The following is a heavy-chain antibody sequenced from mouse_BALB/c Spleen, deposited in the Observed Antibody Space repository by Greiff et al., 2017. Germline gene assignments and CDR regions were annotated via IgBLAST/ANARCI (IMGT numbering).Heavy chain of an antibody. J-gene: IGHJ1*01. CDR3: ARGSYYGSSYDYWYFDV. V-gene: IGHV1-9*01. D-gene: IGHD1-1*01. Sequence: QVQLQQSGAELMKPGASVKISCKATGYTFSSYWIEWVKQRPGHGLEWIGEILPGSGSTNYNEKFKGKATFTADTSSNTAYMQLSSLTSEDSAVYYCARGSYYGSSYDYWYFDVWGAGTTVTVSS. CDR1: GYTFSSYW. CDR2: ILPGSGST.